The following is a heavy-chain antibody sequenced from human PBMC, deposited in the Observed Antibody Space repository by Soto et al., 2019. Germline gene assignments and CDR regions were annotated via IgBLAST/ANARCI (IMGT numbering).Heavy chain of an antibody. CDR2: ISYDGGKK. V-gene: IGHV3-30-3*01. Sequence: QVQLVESGGGVVQAGRSLKLSCAASAFTFNNYAFHWVRQAPDKGLEWVAGISYDGGKKYYADSVKGRFTFSRDNSENTLYLQMNSLRVEDTSIYYCARDLDDFWSGYYSDGYYGMDVWGQGTKVFVSS. CDR1: AFTFNNYA. CDR3: ARDLDDFWSGYYSDGYYGMDV. D-gene: IGHD3-3*01. J-gene: IGHJ6*02.